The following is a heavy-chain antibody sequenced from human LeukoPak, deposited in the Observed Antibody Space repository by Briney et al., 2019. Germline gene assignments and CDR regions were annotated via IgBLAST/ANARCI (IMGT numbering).Heavy chain of an antibody. D-gene: IGHD1-26*01. V-gene: IGHV3-21*01. Sequence: GGSLRLSCAASGFTFSSYSMNWVRQAPGKGLEWVSSISSSSSYIYYADSVKGRFTISRDNAKNSLYLQMNSLRAEDTAVYYCARGAGSRLGATLTYYFDYWGQGTTVTVSS. CDR2: ISSSSSYI. CDR3: ARGAGSRLGATLTYYFDY. CDR1: GFTFSSYS. J-gene: IGHJ4*03.